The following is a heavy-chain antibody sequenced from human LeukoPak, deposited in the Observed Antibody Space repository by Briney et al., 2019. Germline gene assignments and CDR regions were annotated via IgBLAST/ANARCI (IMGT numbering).Heavy chain of an antibody. CDR3: ATSPVYSYGHPYYFDY. V-gene: IGHV3-21*01. D-gene: IGHD5-18*01. J-gene: IGHJ4*02. CDR1: GFTFSSYS. Sequence: GGSLRLSCAASGFTFSSYSMNWVRQAPGKGLEWVSRISSSSSYIYYADSVKGRFTISRDNAKNSLYLQMNSLRAEDTAVYYCATSPVYSYGHPYYFDYWGQGTLVTVSS. CDR2: ISSSSSYI.